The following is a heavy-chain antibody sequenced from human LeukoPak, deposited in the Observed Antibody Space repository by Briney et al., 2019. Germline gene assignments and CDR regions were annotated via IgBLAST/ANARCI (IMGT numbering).Heavy chain of an antibody. CDR1: GVSMITGGYY. Sequence: SQTLSLTCTVSGVSMITGGYYWSWIRQPPGKGLGWIGYIYHSGSTYYNPSLKSRVTISVDRSKNQFSLKLTSVTAADTAIYYCARDGYRTVGDYWGQGTLATVSS. CDR2: IYHSGST. J-gene: IGHJ4*02. CDR3: ARDGYRTVGDY. D-gene: IGHD5-18*01. V-gene: IGHV4-30-2*01.